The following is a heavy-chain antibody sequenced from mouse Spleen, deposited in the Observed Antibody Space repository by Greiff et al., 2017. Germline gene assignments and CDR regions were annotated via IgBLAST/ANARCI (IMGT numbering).Heavy chain of an antibody. Sequence: QVQLKQSGAELVRPGASVTLSCKASGYTFTDYEMHWVKQTPVHGLEWIGAIDPETGGTAYNQKFKGKAILTADKSSSTAYMELRSLTSEDSAVYYCTRRGTTATERAMDYWGQGTSVTVSS. J-gene: IGHJ4*01. CDR1: GYTFTDYE. CDR2: IDPETGGT. D-gene: IGHD1-2*01. V-gene: IGHV1-15*01. CDR3: TRRGTTATERAMDY.